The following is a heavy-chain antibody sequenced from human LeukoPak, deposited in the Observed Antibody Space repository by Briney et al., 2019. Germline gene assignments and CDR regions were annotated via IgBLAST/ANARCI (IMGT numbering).Heavy chain of an antibody. CDR3: ARLGRGSFLSYFDY. V-gene: IGHV4-59*08. J-gene: IGHJ4*02. CDR2: IYYSGST. CDR1: GGSISSYY. D-gene: IGHD1-26*01. Sequence: SQTLSLTCTVSGGSISSYYWSWIRQPPGKGLEWVGYIYYSGSTNYNPSLKRRVTISVDMSKNQFSLKLSSVTAADTAVYYCARLGRGSFLSYFDYWGQGTLVTVSS.